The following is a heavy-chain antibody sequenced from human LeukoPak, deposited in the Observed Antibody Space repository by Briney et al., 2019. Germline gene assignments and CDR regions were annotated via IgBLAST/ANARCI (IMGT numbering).Heavy chain of an antibody. CDR3: ASYVLRFSNYFDY. Sequence: SETLSLTCTVSGGSISSGGYYWSWIRQHPGKGLEWIGYIYYSGSTYYNPSLKSRVTISVDTSKNQFSLKLSSVTAADTAVYYCASYVLRFSNYFDYWGQGTLVTVSS. CDR2: IYYSGST. J-gene: IGHJ4*02. CDR1: GGSISSGGYY. V-gene: IGHV4-30-4*08. D-gene: IGHD3-3*01.